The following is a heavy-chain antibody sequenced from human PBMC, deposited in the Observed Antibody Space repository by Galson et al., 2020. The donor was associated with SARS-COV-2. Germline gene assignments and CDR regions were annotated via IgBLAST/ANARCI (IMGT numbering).Heavy chain of an antibody. CDR3: ARGLPVGGMDV. V-gene: IGHV1-8*02. J-gene: IGHJ6*02. Sequence: VSVKVSCKASGYTLTTYDINWVRQATGQGLEWLGYMNPNSDNTAYAQKFQGRVTVTRNTSISTAYMELSSLRSEDTAVYYCARGLPVGGMDVWGQGTTVIVSS. D-gene: IGHD1-26*01. CDR2: MNPNSDNT. CDR1: GYTLTTYD.